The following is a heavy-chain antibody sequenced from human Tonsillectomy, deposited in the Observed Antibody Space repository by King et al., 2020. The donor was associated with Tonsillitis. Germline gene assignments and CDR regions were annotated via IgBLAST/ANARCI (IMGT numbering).Heavy chain of an antibody. CDR1: GGSISSYY. CDR2: IYYSGST. Sequence: VQLQESGPGLVKPSETLSLTCTVSGGSISSYYWSWIRQPPGKGLEWIGYIYYSGSTNYNPSLKSRVTISVDTSKNQFSLKLSSVTAADTAVYYCARDPYYDGSFDYWGQGTLVTVSS. V-gene: IGHV4-59*01. J-gene: IGHJ4*02. D-gene: IGHD3-10*01. CDR3: ARDPYYDGSFDY.